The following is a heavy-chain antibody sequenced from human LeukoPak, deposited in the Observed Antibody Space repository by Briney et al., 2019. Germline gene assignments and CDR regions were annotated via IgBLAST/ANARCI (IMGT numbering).Heavy chain of an antibody. V-gene: IGHV1-3*01. Sequence: GASVKVSCKASGYTFTNFAMHWVRQAPGQRLEWLGWINGGNDDTKYLQKFQDRVTVTWDTSASTASMELSSLRSEDTAVYFCARATLSDYYFNYWGQGTLVTVSS. CDR2: INGGNDDT. CDR3: ARATLSDYYFNY. CDR1: GYTFTNFA. J-gene: IGHJ4*02.